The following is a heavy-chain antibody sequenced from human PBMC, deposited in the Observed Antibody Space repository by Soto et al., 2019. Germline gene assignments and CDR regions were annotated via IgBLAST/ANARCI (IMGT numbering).Heavy chain of an antibody. V-gene: IGHV3-30*18. J-gene: IGHJ4*02. CDR2: ISYDGSNK. CDR1: GFTFSSYG. D-gene: IGHD3-22*01. CDR3: AEESVVVSTDS. Sequence: QVQLVESGGGVVQPGRSLRLSCAASGFTFSSYGMHWVRQAPGKGLEWVAVISYDGSNKYYADSVKGRVTISRDNSKNTLYLQMNSLRAEDTAVYYCAEESVVVSTDSWGQGTLVTVSS.